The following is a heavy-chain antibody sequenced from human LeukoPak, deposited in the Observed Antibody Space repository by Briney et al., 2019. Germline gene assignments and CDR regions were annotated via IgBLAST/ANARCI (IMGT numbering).Heavy chain of an antibody. CDR3: VRGSGYLYSYYYGMDV. J-gene: IGHJ6*02. CDR1: GFTFSSYG. Sequence: GRSLRLSCAASGFTFSSYGMHWVRQAPGKGLEWVAVISYDGSNKYYADSVKGRFTISRDNSKNTLYLQMNSLRAEDTAVYYCVRGSGYLYSYYYGMDVWGQGTTVTVSS. D-gene: IGHD3-3*01. CDR2: ISYDGSNK. V-gene: IGHV3-30*03.